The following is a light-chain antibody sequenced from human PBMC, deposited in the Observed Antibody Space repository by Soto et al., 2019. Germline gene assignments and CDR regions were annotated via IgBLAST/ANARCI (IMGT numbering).Light chain of an antibody. V-gene: IGKV1-39*01. CDR1: RSITNY. J-gene: IGKJ2*01. Sequence: DIQMTQSPSSLSAFVGDRVTITCRASRSITNYLNWYQQKPGRAPKLLIYAASRLQGGVPSRFSGSGSGTDFTLTISSLQAEDVAVYYCQQYYSPLSSTFGQGTKLQIK. CDR2: AAS. CDR3: QQYYSPLSST.